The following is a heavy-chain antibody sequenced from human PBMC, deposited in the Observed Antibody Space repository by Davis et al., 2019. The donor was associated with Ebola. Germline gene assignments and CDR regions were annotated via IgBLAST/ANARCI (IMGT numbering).Heavy chain of an antibody. V-gene: IGHV5-51*01. CDR3: ARAGIAVAGTDGPFDY. CDR2: IYPGDSDT. J-gene: IGHJ4*02. CDR1: GYSFTSYW. D-gene: IGHD6-19*01. Sequence: GESLKISCKGSGYSFTSYWIGWVRQMPGKGLEWMGIIYPGDSDTRYSPSFQGQVTISADKSISTAYLQWSSLKASDTAMYYCARAGIAVAGTDGPFDYWGQGTLVTVSS.